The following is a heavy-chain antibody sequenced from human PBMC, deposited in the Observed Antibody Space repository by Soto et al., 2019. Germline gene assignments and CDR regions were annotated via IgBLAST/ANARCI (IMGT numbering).Heavy chain of an antibody. V-gene: IGHV3-23*01. CDR3: AKKKGWRIAAVHHNWFDP. D-gene: IGHD6-13*01. CDR1: GFTFSSYA. CDR2: ISGSGGST. Sequence: EVQLLESGGGLVQPGGSLRLSCAASGFTFSSYAMSWVRQAPGKGLEWVSAISGSGGSTYYADSVKGRFTISRDNSKNTLYLQMTSLRAEDTAVYYCAKKKGWRIAAVHHNWFDPWGQGTLVTVSS. J-gene: IGHJ5*02.